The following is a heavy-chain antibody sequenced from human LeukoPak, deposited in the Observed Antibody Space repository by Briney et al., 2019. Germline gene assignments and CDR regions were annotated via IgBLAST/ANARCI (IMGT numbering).Heavy chain of an antibody. J-gene: IGHJ4*02. CDR3: AQQLGYKGYFDY. V-gene: IGHV3-23*01. CDR2: ISGSGGST. Sequence: PGRSLRLSCAASGFTFSSYAMHWVRQAPGKGLEWVSAISGSGGSTYYADSVKGRFTISRDNSKNTLYLQMNSLRAEDTAVYYCAQQLGYKGYFDYWGQGTLVTVSS. D-gene: IGHD6-13*01. CDR1: GFTFSSYA.